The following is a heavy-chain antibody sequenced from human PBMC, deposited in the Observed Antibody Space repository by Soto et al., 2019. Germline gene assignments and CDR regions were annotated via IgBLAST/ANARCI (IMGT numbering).Heavy chain of an antibody. CDR2: IYYSGST. D-gene: IGHD4-4*01. Sequence: QVQLQESGPGLVKPSQTLSLTCTVSGGSISSGGYYWSWIRQHPGTGLEWIGYIYYSGSTYYNPSLKSRVTISVDTSKNQFSLKLSSVTAADTAVYYCTRGLSNPGWFDPWGQGTLVTVSS. V-gene: IGHV4-31*03. CDR3: TRGLSNPGWFDP. J-gene: IGHJ5*02. CDR1: GGSISSGGYY.